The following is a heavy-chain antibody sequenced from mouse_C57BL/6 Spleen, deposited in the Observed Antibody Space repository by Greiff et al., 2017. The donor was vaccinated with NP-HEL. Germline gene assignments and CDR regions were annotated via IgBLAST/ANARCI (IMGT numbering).Heavy chain of an antibody. J-gene: IGHJ3*01. CDR2: ISYDGSN. CDR3: ARDGGFAWFAY. D-gene: IGHD1-1*02. V-gene: IGHV3-6*01. CDR1: GYSITSGYY. Sequence: EVKVEESGPGLVKPSQSLSLTCSVTGYSITSGYYWNWIRQFPGNKLEWMGYISYDGSNNYNPSLKNRISITRDTSKNQFFLKLNSVTTEDTATYYCARDGGFAWFAYWGQGTLVTVSA.